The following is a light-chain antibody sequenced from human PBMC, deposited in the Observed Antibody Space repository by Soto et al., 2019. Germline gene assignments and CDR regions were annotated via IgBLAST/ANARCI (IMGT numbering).Light chain of an antibody. Sequence: QSALTQPASVSGSPGQSITISCTGTSRDVGGYVSWYQQHPGKAPKLMIYEVSNRPSGVSNRFSGSKSGNTASLPISGLQAEDEADYYCRSYTSSNTVVFGGGTKLTVL. J-gene: IGLJ2*01. CDR1: SRDVGGY. CDR2: EVS. CDR3: RSYTSSNTVV. V-gene: IGLV2-14*01.